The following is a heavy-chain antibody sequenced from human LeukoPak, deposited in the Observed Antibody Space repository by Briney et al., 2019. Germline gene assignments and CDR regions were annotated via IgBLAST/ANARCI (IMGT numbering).Heavy chain of an antibody. CDR3: ARTPGWGIAAAAGLLYYFDY. V-gene: IGHV3-30*03. CDR1: GFTFITHG. Sequence: GGSLRLSCAASGFTFITHGMHWVGQAPGKGREWVAVISYDGSNKYYAASVKGRFIISRDNSKNTLYLQKNSLRAEDTAVYYCARTPGWGIAAAAGLLYYFDYWGQGTLVTVSS. D-gene: IGHD6-13*01. J-gene: IGHJ4*02. CDR2: ISYDGSNK.